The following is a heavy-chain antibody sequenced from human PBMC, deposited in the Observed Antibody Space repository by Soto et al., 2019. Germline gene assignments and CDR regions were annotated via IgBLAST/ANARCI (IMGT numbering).Heavy chain of an antibody. CDR1: GYTFTSYY. D-gene: IGHD3-22*01. J-gene: IGHJ6*02. CDR2: INPSGGST. CDR3: ARALYDTDSLPGGAKARCYAMDV. V-gene: IGHV1-46*01. Sequence: ASVKVSCKASGYTFTSYYMHWVRQAPGQGLEWMGIINPSGGSTSYAQKFQGRVTMTRDTSTSTVYMELSSLSSEDTAVYYCARALYDTDSLPGGAKARCYAMDVWGLGTTVTVSS.